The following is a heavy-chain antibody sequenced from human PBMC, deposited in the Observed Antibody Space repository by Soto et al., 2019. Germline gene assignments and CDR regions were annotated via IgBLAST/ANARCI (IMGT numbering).Heavy chain of an antibody. Sequence: PGGSLRLSCVTSRFSFNTFAMSWVRQAPGKGLELVSAINGGGENTYYADSVKGRFTISRDNSKNTLYLQMDSLRAEDTAVYYCAKHSYYDFWPGHYYYLDFWGQGTLVTVSS. J-gene: IGHJ4*02. D-gene: IGHD3-3*01. V-gene: IGHV3-23*01. CDR1: RFSFNTFA. CDR3: AKHSYYDFWPGHYYYLDF. CDR2: INGGGENT.